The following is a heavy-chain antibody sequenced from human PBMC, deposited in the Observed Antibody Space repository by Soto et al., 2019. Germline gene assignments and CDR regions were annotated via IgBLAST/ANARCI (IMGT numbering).Heavy chain of an antibody. V-gene: IGHV3-23*01. CDR1: GFTFTNYA. CDR3: AKDRDDYRNYVFDY. Sequence: LRLSCAASGFTFTNYAMTWVRQAPGKGMEWVSISSGSGGSTNYADSVKGRFTISRDNSKNTLYLQMNSLRVEDTAVYYCAKDRDDYRNYVFDYWGQGTLVTVSS. D-gene: IGHD4-4*01. CDR2: SSGSGGST. J-gene: IGHJ4*02.